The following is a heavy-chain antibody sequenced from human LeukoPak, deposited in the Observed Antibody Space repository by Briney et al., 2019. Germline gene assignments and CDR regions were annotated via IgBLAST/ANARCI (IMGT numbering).Heavy chain of an antibody. V-gene: IGHV3-21*01. CDR1: GFTFRRYG. CDR3: ARADTSDILTGYSDH. Sequence: GGSLRLSCAASGFTFRRYGMSWVRQAPGKGLEWVSSTSSSSSYIYYADSVKGRFTISRDNAKKSLYLQMNRLRAEDTAVYFCARADTSDILTGYSDHWGQGTLVTVSS. D-gene: IGHD3-9*01. CDR2: TSSSSSYI. J-gene: IGHJ5*02.